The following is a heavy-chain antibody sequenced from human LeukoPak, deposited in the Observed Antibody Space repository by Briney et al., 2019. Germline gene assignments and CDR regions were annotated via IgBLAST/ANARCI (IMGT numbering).Heavy chain of an antibody. CDR1: GFTFSDYY. V-gene: IGHV3-9*01. Sequence: GGSLRLSCAASGFTFSDYYKSWIRQAPGKGLEWVSGISWNSGTIGYADSVKGRFTISRDNAKNSLYLQMNSLRAEDTALYYCAKDIHYYDGAFDIWGQGTMVTVSS. CDR2: ISWNSGTI. J-gene: IGHJ3*02. D-gene: IGHD3-22*01. CDR3: AKDIHYYDGAFDI.